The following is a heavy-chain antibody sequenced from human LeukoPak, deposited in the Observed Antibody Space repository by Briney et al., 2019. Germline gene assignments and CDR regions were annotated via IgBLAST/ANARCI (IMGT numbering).Heavy chain of an antibody. J-gene: IGHJ4*02. D-gene: IGHD3-9*01. CDR2: IRYDGSNK. CDR3: AKDFRVRYFDWLSDY. Sequence: PGVSLRLSCAASGFTFSSYGMHWVRQAPGKGLEWVAFIRYDGSNKYYADSVKGRFTISRDNSKNTLYLQMNSLRAEDTAVYYCAKDFRVRYFDWLSDYWGQGTLVTVSS. CDR1: GFTFSSYG. V-gene: IGHV3-30*02.